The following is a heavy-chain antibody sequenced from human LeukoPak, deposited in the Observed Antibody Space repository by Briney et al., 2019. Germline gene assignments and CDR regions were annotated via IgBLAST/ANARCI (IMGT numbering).Heavy chain of an antibody. CDR2: IIPIFGTA. J-gene: IGHJ3*02. Sequence: SVKVSCKASGGTFSSYAISCVRQAPGQGLEWMGRIIPIFGTANYAQKFQGRVTITTDESTSTAYIELSSLRSEDTAVYYCARDGGIGGYSYGFDAFDIWGQGTMVTVSS. CDR3: ARDGGIGGYSYGFDAFDI. D-gene: IGHD5-18*01. V-gene: IGHV1-69*05. CDR1: GGTFSSYA.